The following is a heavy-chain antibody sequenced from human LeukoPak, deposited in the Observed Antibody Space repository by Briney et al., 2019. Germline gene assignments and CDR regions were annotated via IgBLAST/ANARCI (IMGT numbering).Heavy chain of an antibody. CDR2: IYYSGST. D-gene: IGHD2-21*02. CDR1: GGSISSYY. V-gene: IGHV4-59*12. CDR3: ARELAYCGGDCYSQASLDAFDI. Sequence: SETLSLTCTVSGGSISSYYWSWIRQPPGKGLEWIGDIYYSGSTNYNPSLKSRVTISVDTSKNQFSLKLSSVTAADTAVYYCARELAYCGGDCYSQASLDAFDIWGQGTMVTVSS. J-gene: IGHJ3*02.